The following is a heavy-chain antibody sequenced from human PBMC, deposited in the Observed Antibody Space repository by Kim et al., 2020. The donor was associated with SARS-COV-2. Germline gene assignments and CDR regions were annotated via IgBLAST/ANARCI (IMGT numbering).Heavy chain of an antibody. J-gene: IGHJ3*02. V-gene: IGHV3-74*01. Sequence: ASVKGRFTISRDNAKNTLYLQMNSLRAEDTAVYYCASTRRFPARDDAFDIWGQGTMVTVSS. D-gene: IGHD3-3*01. CDR3: ASTRRFPARDDAFDI.